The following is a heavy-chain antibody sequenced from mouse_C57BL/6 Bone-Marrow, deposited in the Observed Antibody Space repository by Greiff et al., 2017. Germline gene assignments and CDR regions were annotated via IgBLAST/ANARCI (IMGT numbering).Heavy chain of an antibody. Sequence: QVQLQQSGAELARPGASVKLSCKASGYTFTSYGISWVKQRTGQGLEWIGEIYPRSGNTYYNEKFKGKGTLTADKSSSKAYMELRSLTSEYSAVYFCARGRLGGFAYWGQGTLVTVSA. CDR2: IYPRSGNT. D-gene: IGHD4-1*01. J-gene: IGHJ3*01. CDR3: ARGRLGGFAY. CDR1: GYTFTSYG. V-gene: IGHV1-81*01.